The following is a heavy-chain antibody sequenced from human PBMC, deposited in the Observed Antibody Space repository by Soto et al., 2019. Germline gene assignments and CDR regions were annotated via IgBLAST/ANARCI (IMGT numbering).Heavy chain of an antibody. Sequence: QVHLVQSGAEVKKPGASVKVSCKGSGYAFTTYGITWVRQAPGQGLEWMGWISAHNGNTNYAQKRQGTVTVTRDTSTSTAYMELRGLISDATAVYYCARGRYGDYWGQGAMVTVSS. D-gene: IGHD1-26*01. CDR2: ISAHNGNT. J-gene: IGHJ4*02. CDR3: ARGRYGDY. V-gene: IGHV1-18*01. CDR1: GYAFTTYG.